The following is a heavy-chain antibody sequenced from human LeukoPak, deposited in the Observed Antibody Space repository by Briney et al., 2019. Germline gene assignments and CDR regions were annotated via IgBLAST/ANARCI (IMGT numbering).Heavy chain of an antibody. J-gene: IGHJ5*02. CDR2: IYTSGST. CDR3: ASDFSMVRGVIEYNWFDP. V-gene: IGHV4-4*07. Sequence: SETLSLTCTVSGGSISSYYWSWVRQPAGKGLEWIGRIYTSGSTNYNPSLKSRVTMSVDTSKNQFSLKLSSVTAADTAVYYCASDFSMVRGVIEYNWFDPWGQGTLVTVSS. D-gene: IGHD3-10*01. CDR1: GGSISSYY.